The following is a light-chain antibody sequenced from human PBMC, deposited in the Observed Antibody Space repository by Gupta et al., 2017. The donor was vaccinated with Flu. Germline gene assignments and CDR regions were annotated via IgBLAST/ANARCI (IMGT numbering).Light chain of an antibody. CDR1: NIGSKS. CDR3: QVWDSSSDRGV. J-gene: IGLJ2*01. CDR2: DDR. Sequence: GQTARITCGGNNIGSKSVHWYQQKPGQAPVLVVYDDRDRPSGIPERFSGSNSGNTATLTISRVEAGDEADYYCQVWDSSSDRGVFGGGTKLTVL. V-gene: IGLV3-21*02.